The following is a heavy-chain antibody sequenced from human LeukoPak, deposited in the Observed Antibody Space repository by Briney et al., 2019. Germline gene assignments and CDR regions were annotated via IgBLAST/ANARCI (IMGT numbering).Heavy chain of an antibody. J-gene: IGHJ4*02. Sequence: ASVKVSCKASGYTFTGYYMHWVRQAPGRGLEWMGWINPNSGGTNYAQKFQGRVTMTRDTSISTAYMELSRLRSDDTAVYYCARGLPYDILTGLHDYWGQGTLVTVSS. CDR3: ARGLPYDILTGLHDY. V-gene: IGHV1-2*02. D-gene: IGHD3-9*01. CDR1: GYTFTGYY. CDR2: INPNSGGT.